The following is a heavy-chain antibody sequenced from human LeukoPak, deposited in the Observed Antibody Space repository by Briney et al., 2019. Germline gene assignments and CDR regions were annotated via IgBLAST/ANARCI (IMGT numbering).Heavy chain of an antibody. Sequence: GGSLRLSCAASGFTVSTSYMNWVRQAPGKGLEWVSVIYGGGSTYYADSVMGRFTISRDNSKNTLYLQMNSLRAEDTAVYFCARGYSSGWPDFWGQGTLVTVSS. V-gene: IGHV3-53*01. J-gene: IGHJ4*02. CDR3: ARGYSSGWPDF. D-gene: IGHD6-25*01. CDR1: GFTVSTSY. CDR2: IYGGGST.